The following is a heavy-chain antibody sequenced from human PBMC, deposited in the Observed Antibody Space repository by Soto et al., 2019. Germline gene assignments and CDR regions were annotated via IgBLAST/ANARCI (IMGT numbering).Heavy chain of an antibody. CDR2: IYATGAT. J-gene: IGHJ5*02. Sequence: SETLSLTCTVSGASISGYYWSWIRKSAAKGLALIGRIYATGATDYHPSLKSRVMMSVDTSKKQFSLKLRSVTAADTAVYYCVRDGTKTLRDWFEPGGQGISVTVSS. CDR3: VRDGTKTLRDWFEP. CDR1: GASISGYY. D-gene: IGHD1-1*01. V-gene: IGHV4-4*07.